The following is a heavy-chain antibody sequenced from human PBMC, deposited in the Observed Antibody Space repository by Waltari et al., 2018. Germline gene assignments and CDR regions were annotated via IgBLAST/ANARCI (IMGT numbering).Heavy chain of an antibody. J-gene: IGHJ3*02. CDR3: AKVHLGIRAFDI. CDR2: ISWNSGSI. Sequence: EVQLVESGGGLVQPGRSPRLSCAASGFTFDDYAMHWVRQAPGKGLEWVSGISWNSGSIGYADSVKGRFTISRDNAKNSLYLQMNSLRAEDTALYYCAKVHLGIRAFDIWGQGTMVTVSS. D-gene: IGHD7-27*01. V-gene: IGHV3-9*01. CDR1: GFTFDDYA.